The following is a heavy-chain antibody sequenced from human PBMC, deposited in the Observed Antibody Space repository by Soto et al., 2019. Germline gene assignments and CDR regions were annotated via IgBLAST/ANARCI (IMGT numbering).Heavy chain of an antibody. CDR1: GDSITNCF. V-gene: IGHV4-59*01. J-gene: IGHJ4*02. Sequence: SETLSLTCTVSGDSITNCFWSWMRQPPGKGLEWIGYIYYSGTSHYNPALKSRVTMSVDTSKSQVSLKLNSVTAADTAVYHCATLLAGYSSGWYYSDSWGQGILVTVSS. CDR3: ATLLAGYSSGWYYSDS. CDR2: IYYSGTS. D-gene: IGHD6-19*01.